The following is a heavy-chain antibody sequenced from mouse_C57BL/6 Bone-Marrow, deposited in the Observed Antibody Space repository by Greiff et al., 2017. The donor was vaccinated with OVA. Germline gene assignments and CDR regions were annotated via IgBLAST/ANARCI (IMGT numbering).Heavy chain of an antibody. CDR2: IRNKPNGSTT. J-gene: IGHJ2*01. CDR3: ARYKGRVAVDYFDY. D-gene: IGHD1-1*01. V-gene: IGHV7-3*01. Sequence: DVKLVESGGGLVQPGDSLSLSCAASGFTFTNYYMSWVRQPPGKALEWLAFIRNKPNGSTTEYSASVKGRFTISGDNSQSILYLQMNALRAEDSATYYCARYKGRVAVDYFDYWGQGTALTVSS. CDR1: GFTFTNYY.